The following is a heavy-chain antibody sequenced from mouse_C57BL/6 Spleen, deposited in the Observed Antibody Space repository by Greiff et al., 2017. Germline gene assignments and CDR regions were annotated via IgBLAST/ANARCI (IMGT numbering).Heavy chain of an antibody. D-gene: IGHD1-1*01. Sequence: QVQLQQPGAELVKPGASVKLSCKASGYTFTSYWMQWVKQRPGQGLEWIGEIDPADSYTNSNQKFKGKATLTVDTSSSTAYMQLSSLTSEDSAVYYCARYGGYFAMDYWGQGTSVTVSS. J-gene: IGHJ4*01. V-gene: IGHV1-50*01. CDR3: ARYGGYFAMDY. CDR2: IDPADSYT. CDR1: GYTFTSYW.